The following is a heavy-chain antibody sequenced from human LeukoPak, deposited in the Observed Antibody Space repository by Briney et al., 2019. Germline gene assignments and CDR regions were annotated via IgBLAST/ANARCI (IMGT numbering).Heavy chain of an antibody. J-gene: IGHJ4*02. CDR2: IYYSGST. V-gene: IGHV4-31*11. Sequence: SETLSLTCAVYGGSFSGYYWSWIRQHPGKGLAWIGYIYYSGSTYYNPSLKSRVTISVDTSKNQFSLKLSSVTAADTAVYYCARIGRTAAGPRRNYFDYWGQGTLVTVSS. CDR1: GGSFSGYY. CDR3: ARIGRTAAGPRRNYFDY. D-gene: IGHD6-13*01.